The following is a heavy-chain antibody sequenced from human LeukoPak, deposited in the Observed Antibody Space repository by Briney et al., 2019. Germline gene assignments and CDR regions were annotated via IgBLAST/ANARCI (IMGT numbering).Heavy chain of an antibody. CDR2: IIPIFGTA. Sequence: ASVKVSCKASGYTFTTYTMHWVRQAPGQGLEWMGGIIPIFGTANYAQKFQGRVTITADKSTSTAYMELSSLRSEDTAVYYCAREMDTGAFDYWGQGTLVTVSS. V-gene: IGHV1-69*06. D-gene: IGHD5-18*01. CDR3: AREMDTGAFDY. J-gene: IGHJ4*02. CDR1: GYTFTTYT.